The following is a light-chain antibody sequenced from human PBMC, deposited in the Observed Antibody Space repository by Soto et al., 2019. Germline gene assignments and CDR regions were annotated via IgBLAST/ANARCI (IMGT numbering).Light chain of an antibody. CDR1: QSISSY. J-gene: IGKJ1*01. CDR3: QQSYSTLLWT. Sequence: IHMTQSPSSLSASLGDRFTKTFRSSQSISSYLNWYQQKPGKAPKLLIYAASSLQSGVPSRFSGSGSGTDFTLTISSLQPEDFATYYCQQSYSTLLWTFGQGTKVDIK. V-gene: IGKV1-39*01. CDR2: AAS.